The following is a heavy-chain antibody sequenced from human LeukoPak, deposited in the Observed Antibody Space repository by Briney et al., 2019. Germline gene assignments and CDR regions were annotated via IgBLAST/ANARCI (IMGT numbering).Heavy chain of an antibody. Sequence: PSETLSLTCTVSGGSISNYYWSWIRQPPGKRLEWIGYIYYSGSTNYNPSLKSRVIISVDTSKNQFPLKLNSLTTADTAVYYCTRGAGWLIDYWGQGILVTVSS. V-gene: IGHV4-59*01. CDR2: IYYSGST. J-gene: IGHJ4*02. CDR3: TRGAGWLIDY. CDR1: GGSISNYY. D-gene: IGHD3-16*01.